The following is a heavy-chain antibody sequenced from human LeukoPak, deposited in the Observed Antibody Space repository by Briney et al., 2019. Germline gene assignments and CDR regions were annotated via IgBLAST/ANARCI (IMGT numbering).Heavy chain of an antibody. CDR1: GLTFSSYS. CDR2: ISSSSSYI. J-gene: IGHJ4*02. CDR3: ARALSSSRQAFDY. V-gene: IGHV3-21*01. D-gene: IGHD6-6*01. Sequence: GGSLRLSCAASGLTFSSYSMNWVRQAPGKGLEWVSSISSSSSYIYYADSVKGRFTISRDNAKNSLYLQMNSLRAEDTAVYYCARALSSSRQAFDYWGQGTLVTVSS.